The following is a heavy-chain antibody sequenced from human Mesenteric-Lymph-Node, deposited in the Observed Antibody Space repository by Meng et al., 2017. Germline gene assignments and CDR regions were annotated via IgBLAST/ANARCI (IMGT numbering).Heavy chain of an antibody. D-gene: IGHD3-22*01. CDR3: ARSYYYDSSGLNWFDP. CDR2: IYYRGST. Sequence: QVQLQESGPGLVKPSQTLSLTFTVSGGSISSNGYYWNWIRLHPGKGLEWIGYIYYRGSTQYNPSLKSRVTISLDTSKNQFSLQLSSVTAADTAVYYCARSYYYDSSGLNWFDPWGQGILVTVSS. J-gene: IGHJ5*02. V-gene: IGHV4-31*03. CDR1: GGSISSNGYY.